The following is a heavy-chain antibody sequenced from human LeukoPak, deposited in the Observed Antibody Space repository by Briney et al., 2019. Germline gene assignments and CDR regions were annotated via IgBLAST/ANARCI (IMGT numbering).Heavy chain of an antibody. CDR3: AKDSWGVPAAWSYFDY. D-gene: IGHD2-2*01. CDR2: ISWNSGSI. V-gene: IGHV3-9*01. Sequence: PGRSLRLSCAPSGLTFDDYAMHWVRHAPGKGLEWVSGISWNSGSIGYADSVKGRFTIPREHAKHSLYPQMYSQRAEYTALSYCAKDSWGVPAAWSYFDYWGQGTLVTVSS. J-gene: IGHJ4*02. CDR1: GLTFDDYA.